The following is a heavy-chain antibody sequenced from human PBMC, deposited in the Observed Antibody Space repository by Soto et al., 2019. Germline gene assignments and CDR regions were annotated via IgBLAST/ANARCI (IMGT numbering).Heavy chain of an antibody. CDR1: GFTFTNHG. Sequence: QLQLVQSGSEVKKPGASVKVSCKTSGFTFTNHGFTWVRQAPGKGLEWLGWSSALNGFTNYAQDFQGRVTLTTDSSTNTAYMELRGLRSDDTAFYDWAATASIAKGLRDWGQGTLVSAAS. CDR3: AATASIAKGLRD. CDR2: SSALNGFT. D-gene: IGHD6-6*01. J-gene: IGHJ4*02. V-gene: IGHV1-18*01.